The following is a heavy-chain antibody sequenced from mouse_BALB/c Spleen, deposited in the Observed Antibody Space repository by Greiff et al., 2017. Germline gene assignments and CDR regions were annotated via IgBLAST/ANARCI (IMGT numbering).Heavy chain of an antibody. Sequence: EVKLVESGGGLVKPGGSLKLSCAASGFTFSDYYMYWVRQTPEKRLEWVATISDGGSYTYYPDSVKGRFTISRDNAKNNLYLQMSSLKSEDTAMYYCAGDYDVNYAMDYWGQGTSVTVSS. D-gene: IGHD2-4*01. CDR3: AGDYDVNYAMDY. CDR1: GFTFSDYY. CDR2: ISDGGSYT. J-gene: IGHJ4*01. V-gene: IGHV5-4*02.